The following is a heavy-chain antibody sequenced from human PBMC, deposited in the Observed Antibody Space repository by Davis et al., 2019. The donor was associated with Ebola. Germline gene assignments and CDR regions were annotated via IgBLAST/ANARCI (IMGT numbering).Heavy chain of an antibody. D-gene: IGHD6-13*01. V-gene: IGHV5-51*01. Sequence: GESLKISCQGSGYRFAGNWIGWVRQKPGKGLEWVGIIFPADSDTRYSPSFQGQVTISVDKSVSTAYLQWGSLKASDTAMYYCARPDNIGYYFDYWGQGTLVTVSS. CDR2: IFPADSDT. CDR3: ARPDNIGYYFDY. CDR1: GYRFAGNW. J-gene: IGHJ4*02.